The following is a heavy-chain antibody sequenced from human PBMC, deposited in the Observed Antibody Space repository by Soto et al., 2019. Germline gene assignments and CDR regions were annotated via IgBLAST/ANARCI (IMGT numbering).Heavy chain of an antibody. CDR3: ARDGGDCISASCYPRSTWYFDL. Sequence: QVQLVESGGGLVKPGGSLRLSCAASGFTFSDYYMSWIRQAPGRGLESVSYISSSGSTIYYADSVKGRFTISRDNAKNSLFLQMNSLRAEDTAVYYWARDGGDCISASCYPRSTWYFDLWGRGTLVTVSS. V-gene: IGHV3-11*01. CDR2: ISSSGSTI. D-gene: IGHD2-2*01. CDR1: GFTFSDYY. J-gene: IGHJ2*01.